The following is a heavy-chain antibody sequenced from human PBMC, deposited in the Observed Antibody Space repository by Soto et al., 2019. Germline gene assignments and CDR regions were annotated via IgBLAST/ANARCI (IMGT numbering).Heavy chain of an antibody. D-gene: IGHD3-3*01. CDR1: GVSISSYY. Sequence: SETLSLTCTVSGVSISSYYWRWIRQPPGKGLEWIGYIYYSGSTNYNPSLKSRVTISVDTSKNQFSLKLSSVTAADTAVYYCAIDLRNLWRGYYNGIDVRGHGRTVSVS. J-gene: IGHJ6*02. V-gene: IGHV4-59*01. CDR3: AIDLRNLWRGYYNGIDV. CDR2: IYYSGST.